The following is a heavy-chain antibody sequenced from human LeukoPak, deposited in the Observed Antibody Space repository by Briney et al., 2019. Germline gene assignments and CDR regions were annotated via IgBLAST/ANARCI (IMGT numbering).Heavy chain of an antibody. CDR1: GFTFSHYW. CDR3: ARRPYSSSWYYFDY. CDR2: IKEDGSEK. D-gene: IGHD6-13*01. J-gene: IGHJ4*02. V-gene: IGHV3-7*01. Sequence: PGGSLRLSCAASGFTFSHYWMIWVRQAPGKGLEWVANIKEDGSEKYYVDSLKGRFTISRDNAENSLYLQMNNLRAEDTAVYYCARRPYSSSWYYFDYWGQGTLVTVSS.